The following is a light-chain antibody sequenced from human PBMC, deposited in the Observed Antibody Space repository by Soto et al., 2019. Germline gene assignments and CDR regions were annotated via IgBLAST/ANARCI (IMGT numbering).Light chain of an antibody. J-gene: IGLJ1*01. Sequence: QSVLTQPRSVSGAPGLSVTISCTGTSSDIGGYNYVSWYQQHPGKAPKLMIYTVTKRPSGVPDRFSGSKSDNTASLTISGLQADDEADYYCCSYAGSSSYVFGTGTKVTVL. CDR1: SSDIGGYNY. V-gene: IGLV2-11*01. CDR3: CSYAGSSSYV. CDR2: TVT.